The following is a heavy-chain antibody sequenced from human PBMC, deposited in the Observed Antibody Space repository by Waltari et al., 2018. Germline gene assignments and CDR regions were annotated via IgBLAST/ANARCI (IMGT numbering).Heavy chain of an antibody. CDR1: GYTFTDYY. J-gene: IGHJ4*02. Sequence: EVQLVQSGAEVKKPGATVKISCKASGYTFTDYYMHWVHQAPGKGLEWMGRVVPEDGETIYAEKFQGRVTITADTSTDTAYMELSSLRSEDTAVYYCARGGSYYMALPAFDYWGQGTLVTVSS. CDR2: VVPEDGET. V-gene: IGHV1-69-2*01. CDR3: ARGGSYYMALPAFDY. D-gene: IGHD1-26*01.